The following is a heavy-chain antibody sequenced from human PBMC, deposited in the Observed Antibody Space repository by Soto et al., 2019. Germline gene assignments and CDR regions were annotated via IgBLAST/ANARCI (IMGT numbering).Heavy chain of an antibody. Sequence: QVQLVQSGAEVKKPGASVKVSCKASGYTFTSYGISWVRQAPGQGLEWMGWISAYNGNTNYAQKLQGRVTMTTDTSTSTAYMELRSLRSDDTAVDYWAREGYYDSSGYQYGMDVWGQGTTVTVSS. J-gene: IGHJ6*02. V-gene: IGHV1-18*01. CDR2: ISAYNGNT. CDR3: AREGYYDSSGYQYGMDV. CDR1: GYTFTSYG. D-gene: IGHD3-22*01.